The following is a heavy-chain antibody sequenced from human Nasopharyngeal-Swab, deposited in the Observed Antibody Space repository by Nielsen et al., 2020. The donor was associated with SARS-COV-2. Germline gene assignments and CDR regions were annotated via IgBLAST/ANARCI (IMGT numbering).Heavy chain of an antibody. CDR1: GFTFNTYS. J-gene: IGHJ2*01. Sequence: GESLKISCAASGFTFNTYSMNWVRQAPGQGLEWVSSVSSTSTYIYYADSVKGRFTISRDNAENSLYLKMNSLRAEDTAVYYCARDLLSSWRAIGNWYFDLWGRGTLVTVSS. D-gene: IGHD6-13*01. CDR3: ARDLLSSWRAIGNWYFDL. CDR2: VSSTSTYI. V-gene: IGHV3-21*01.